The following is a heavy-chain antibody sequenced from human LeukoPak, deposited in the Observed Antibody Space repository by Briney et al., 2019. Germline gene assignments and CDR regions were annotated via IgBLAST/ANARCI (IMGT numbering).Heavy chain of an antibody. Sequence: SETLSLTCTVSGGSISSSSYYWGWIRQPPGKGLEWIGSIYYSGSTYYNPSLKSRVTISVDTSKNQFSLKLSSVTAADTAVYYCARDRYGSGSYTNRNFDYWGQGTLVTVSS. J-gene: IGHJ4*02. CDR3: ARDRYGSGSYTNRNFDY. CDR1: GGSISSSSYY. D-gene: IGHD3-10*01. CDR2: IYYSGST. V-gene: IGHV4-39*07.